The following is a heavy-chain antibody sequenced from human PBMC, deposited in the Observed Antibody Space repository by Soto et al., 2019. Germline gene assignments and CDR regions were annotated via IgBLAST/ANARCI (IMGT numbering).Heavy chain of an antibody. CDR3: ARTPLLLYEKSAYPNWFDP. Sequence: SETLSLSCTVSGWSISSGSYFWSWIRQPPGKGLECLGYIHSSGVTYYDPSLRDRIIISVDTSKNQFSLKLISVTAADTAVYFCARTPLLLYEKSAYPNWFDPWGQGTLVTVSS. CDR1: GWSISSGSYF. CDR2: IHSSGVT. J-gene: IGHJ5*02. D-gene: IGHD3-3*01. V-gene: IGHV4-30-4*02.